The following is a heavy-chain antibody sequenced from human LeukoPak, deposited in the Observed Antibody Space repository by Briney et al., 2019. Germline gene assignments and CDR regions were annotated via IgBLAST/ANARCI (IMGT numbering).Heavy chain of an antibody. Sequence: GALRLSCAASGFTFSSYGMSWVRQAPGKGLEWVSAISGSGGSTYYADSVKGRFTISRDTSKNTLYLQMNSPRAEDTAVYYCAKDMYYDSSGPVFDYWGQGTLVTVSS. D-gene: IGHD3-22*01. V-gene: IGHV3-23*01. CDR3: AKDMYYDSSGPVFDY. J-gene: IGHJ4*02. CDR1: GFTFSSYG. CDR2: ISGSGGST.